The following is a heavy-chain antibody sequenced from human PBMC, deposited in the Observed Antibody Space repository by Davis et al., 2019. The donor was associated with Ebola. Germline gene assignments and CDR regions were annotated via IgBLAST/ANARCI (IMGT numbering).Heavy chain of an antibody. CDR1: GYTFTSYY. CDR2: INPSGGST. D-gene: IGHD1-26*01. V-gene: IGHV1-46*01. CDR3: AKDIGDLQYSGSFGGMDV. Sequence: AASVKVSCKASGYTFTSYYMHWVRQAPGQGLEWMGIINPSGGSTSYAQKFQGRVSMTRDTSTSTVYMELSSLRAEDTALYYCAKDIGDLQYSGSFGGMDVWGQGTTVTVSS. J-gene: IGHJ6*02.